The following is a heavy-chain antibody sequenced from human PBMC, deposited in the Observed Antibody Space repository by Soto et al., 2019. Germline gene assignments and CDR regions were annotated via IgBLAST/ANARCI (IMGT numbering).Heavy chain of an antibody. J-gene: IGHJ4*02. Sequence: PSETLSLTCTVSGGSLSSGDYYWSWIRQPPGKGLEWIGYIYYSGSTYYNPSLKSRVTISVDTSKNQFSLKPSSVTAADTAVYYCARVQRLGGVAAAGTEYYFDYWGQGTLVTVSS. V-gene: IGHV4-30-4*01. CDR1: GGSLSSGDYY. CDR3: ARVQRLGGVAAAGTEYYFDY. CDR2: IYYSGST. D-gene: IGHD6-13*01.